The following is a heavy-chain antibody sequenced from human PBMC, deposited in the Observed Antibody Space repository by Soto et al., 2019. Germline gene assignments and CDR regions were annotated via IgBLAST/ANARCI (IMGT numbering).Heavy chain of an antibody. CDR1: GFTFSSYS. D-gene: IGHD3-10*01. CDR3: ARISRPGDYYGSGSHY. J-gene: IGHJ4*02. V-gene: IGHV3-48*01. Sequence: LSLPCAASGFTFSSYSMNWVRQAPGKGLEWVSYISSSSSTIYYADSVKGRFTISRDNAKNSLYLQMNSLRAEDTAVYYCARISRPGDYYGSGSHYWGQGTLVTVSS. CDR2: ISSSSSTI.